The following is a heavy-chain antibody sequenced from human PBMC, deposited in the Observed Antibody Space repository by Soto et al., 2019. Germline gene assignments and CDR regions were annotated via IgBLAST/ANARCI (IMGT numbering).Heavy chain of an antibody. D-gene: IGHD3-3*01. CDR3: ARDRHHYDFWSGYSAADAFDI. V-gene: IGHV1-18*01. CDR2: ISAYNGNT. J-gene: IGHJ3*02. CDR1: GYTFTSYG. Sequence: QVQLVQSGAEVKKPGASVKVSCKASGYTFTSYGISWVRQAPGQGLEWMGWISAYNGNTNYAQKLQGRVTMTTATATSTAYMELRSLRSDDTAVYYCARDRHHYDFWSGYSAADAFDIWCQGTMVTVSS.